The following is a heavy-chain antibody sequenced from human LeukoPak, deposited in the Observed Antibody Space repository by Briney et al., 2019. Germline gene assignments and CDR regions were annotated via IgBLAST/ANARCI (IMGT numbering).Heavy chain of an antibody. CDR3: ARGGVLKSVDY. V-gene: IGHV4-59*11. CDR2: VYDIGST. Sequence: TPSEPLSLTCTVSGGSIGSRYWTWIRQTPGKGLEWIGYVYDIGSTKYNPSLKSRVTISVDTSKNQFSLRLSSVTAADTAVYYCARGGVLKSVDYWGQGTLVAVSS. CDR1: GGSIGSRY. D-gene: IGHD3-16*01. J-gene: IGHJ4*02.